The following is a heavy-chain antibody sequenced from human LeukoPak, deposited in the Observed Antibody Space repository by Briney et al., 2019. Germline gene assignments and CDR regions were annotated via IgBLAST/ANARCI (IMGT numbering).Heavy chain of an antibody. J-gene: IGHJ3*02. Sequence: GASVKVSCKASGGTFSSYGISWVRQAPGQGLEWMGWISAYNGDTNYAQKLQGRVTMTTDTSTSTAYMELRSLRSDDTAVYYCARDTNTGSLLGAFDIWGQGTMVTVSS. D-gene: IGHD1-26*01. CDR3: ARDTNTGSLLGAFDI. CDR1: GGTFSSYG. V-gene: IGHV1-18*01. CDR2: ISAYNGDT.